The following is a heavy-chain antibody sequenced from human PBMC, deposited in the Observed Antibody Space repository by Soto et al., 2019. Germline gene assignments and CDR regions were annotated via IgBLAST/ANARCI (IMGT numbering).Heavy chain of an antibody. Sequence: GGSLRLSCAASGFTFSSYSMNWVRQAPGKGLEWVSYISSSSSTIYYADSVKGRFTISRDNAKNSLYLQMNSLRAEDTAVYYCARASVVAAQSGWFDPWGQGTLVTVSS. CDR3: ARASVVAAQSGWFDP. CDR2: ISSSSSTI. V-gene: IGHV3-48*01. CDR1: GFTFSSYS. J-gene: IGHJ5*02. D-gene: IGHD2-15*01.